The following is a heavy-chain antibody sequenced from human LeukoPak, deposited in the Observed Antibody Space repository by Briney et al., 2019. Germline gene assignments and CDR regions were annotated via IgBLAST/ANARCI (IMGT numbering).Heavy chain of an antibody. J-gene: IGHJ6*03. V-gene: IGHV1-18*01. Sequence: ASVKVSCKASGYTFTSYGISWVRQAPGQGLEWMGWISAYNGNTNYAQKLQGRVTITRNTSISTAYMELSSLRSEDTAVYYCARGFYDILTGYYGYMDVWGKGTTVTVSS. CDR1: GYTFTSYG. CDR3: ARGFYDILTGYYGYMDV. CDR2: ISAYNGNT. D-gene: IGHD3-9*01.